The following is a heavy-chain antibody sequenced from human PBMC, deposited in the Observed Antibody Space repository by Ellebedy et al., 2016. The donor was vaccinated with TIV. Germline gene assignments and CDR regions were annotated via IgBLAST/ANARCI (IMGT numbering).Heavy chain of an antibody. CDR3: ARETYYFAY. CDR2: ISSSGSTI. V-gene: IGHV3-48*03. J-gene: IGHJ4*02. Sequence: PGGSLRLSCAASGFTFRIYEMNWVRQAPGKGLEWVSHISSSGSTIYYADSVKGRFTISRDNAKDSLYLQMNSLRAEDTAVYYCARETYYFAYWGQGTLVTVSS. CDR1: GFTFRIYE.